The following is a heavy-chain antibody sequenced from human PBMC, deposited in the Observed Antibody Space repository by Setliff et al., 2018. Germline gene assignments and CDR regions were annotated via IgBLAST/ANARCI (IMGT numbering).Heavy chain of an antibody. CDR2: IYTSGTT. J-gene: IGHJ6*03. D-gene: IGHD6-6*01. Sequence: PSETLSLTCTVSGGSISSGSYYWSWIRQPAGKGLEWIGHIYTSGTTNYNPSLKSRVTISVDTSKNQFSLKLDSVIVADTAVYYCARMAVRVASRPSSPLDYYCYMDLWGKGATVTVSS. CDR1: GGSISSGSYY. V-gene: IGHV4-61*09. CDR3: ARMAVRVASRPSSPLDYYCYMDL.